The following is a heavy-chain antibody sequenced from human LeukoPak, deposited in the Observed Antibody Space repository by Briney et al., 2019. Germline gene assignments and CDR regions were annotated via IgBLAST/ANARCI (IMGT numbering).Heavy chain of an antibody. J-gene: IGHJ4*02. Sequence: SETLSLTCAVSGYSISSGYYWGWIRQPPGKGLEWIGSIYHGGSTYYNPSLKSRVTISVDTSKNQLSLKLSSVTAADTAVYYCARASYVWGSYRPAGDYWGQGTLVTVSS. CDR3: ARASYVWGSYRPAGDY. CDR1: GYSISSGYY. CDR2: IYHGGST. D-gene: IGHD3-16*02. V-gene: IGHV4-38-2*01.